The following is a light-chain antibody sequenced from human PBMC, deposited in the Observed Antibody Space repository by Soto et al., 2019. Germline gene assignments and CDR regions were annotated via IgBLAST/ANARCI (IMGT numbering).Light chain of an antibody. CDR2: DVS. CDR1: QSVSSS. J-gene: IGKJ4*01. V-gene: IGKV3-11*01. CDR3: QQRSNWPLT. Sequence: EIVLTQSPATLSLSPGERATLSCRASQSVSSSLAWYQQKPGQTPRLLIYDVSNRATGIPARFSGSGSGTDFTLTVSSLVPEDFAVYYCQQRSNWPLTFGGGTKVEIK.